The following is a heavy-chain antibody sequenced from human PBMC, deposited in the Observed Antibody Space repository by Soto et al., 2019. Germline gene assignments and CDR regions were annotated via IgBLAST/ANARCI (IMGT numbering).Heavy chain of an antibody. J-gene: IGHJ4*02. V-gene: IGHV3-33*01. CDR2: IWYDGSNK. CDR1: GFTISTHG. Sequence: QVQLVESGGGVVQPGTSLRLSCAASGFTISTHGMHWVRQAPGKGLEWVANIWYDGSNKFYADSVKGRFTISKDNSKNTLYVEMNRRRAEDTSVYYCAAATTWNFHFHYWGQGTQVTVSS. CDR3: AAATTWNFHFHY. D-gene: IGHD1-7*01.